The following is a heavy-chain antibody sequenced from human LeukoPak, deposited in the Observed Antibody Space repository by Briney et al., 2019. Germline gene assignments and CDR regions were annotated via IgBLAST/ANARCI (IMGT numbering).Heavy chain of an antibody. V-gene: IGHV4-34*01. CDR1: GGSFSGYH. CDR3: ARDPTTVITLPYYFDF. Sequence: SETLSPTCAVHGGSFSGYHWNWIRQSPGKGLEWIGEINDRGRTNYNPSLKSRVTLSVDTSNKQFSLKLSAVTAADTAVYYCARDPTTVITLPYYFDFWGKGTLVTVSS. J-gene: IGHJ4*02. CDR2: INDRGRT. D-gene: IGHD4-17*01.